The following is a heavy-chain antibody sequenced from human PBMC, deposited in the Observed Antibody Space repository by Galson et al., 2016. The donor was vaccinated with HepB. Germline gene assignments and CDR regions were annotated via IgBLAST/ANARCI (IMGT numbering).Heavy chain of an antibody. Sequence: SETLSLTCSVSGGAITNYYWRWIRQPAGKGLEWIGRIYSSGFTKYNPSLKSRVTMSVDTSKNQFSLKLNSVTAADTAVYYCAGGIRRFLEWSPGFDYWGQGILVTVSS. CDR2: IYSSGFT. V-gene: IGHV4-4*07. CDR3: AGGIRRFLEWSPGFDY. CDR1: GGAITNYY. J-gene: IGHJ4*02. D-gene: IGHD3-3*01.